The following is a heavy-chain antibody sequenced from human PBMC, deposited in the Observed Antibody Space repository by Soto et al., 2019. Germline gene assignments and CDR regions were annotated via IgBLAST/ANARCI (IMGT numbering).Heavy chain of an antibody. CDR3: ALQGDEANADKTVNY. CDR2: IHPNSGTT. D-gene: IGHD3-16*01. Sequence: QVQLVQSGAEVKKPGASVKVSCKASGYTFTGYYIHWLRQAPGHGIEWMGWIHPNSGTTNYAQKFQGWVTRSRDQHINTVYMEVNNRTAEETSVYYCALQGDEANADKTVNYWGQGTLVTVSS. V-gene: IGHV1-2*04. J-gene: IGHJ4*02. CDR1: GYTFTGYY.